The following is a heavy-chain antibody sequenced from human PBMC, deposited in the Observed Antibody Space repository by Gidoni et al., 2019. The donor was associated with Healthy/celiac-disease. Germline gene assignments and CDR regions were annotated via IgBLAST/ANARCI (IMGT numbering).Heavy chain of an antibody. CDR3: ARSDYDSSGYYYYFDY. V-gene: IGHV5-51*01. D-gene: IGHD3-22*01. CDR2: IYPGDSDT. CDR1: GSSFTIYW. Sequence: EVQPVQSGAEVKKPREPLKISCRGPGSSFTIYWIGWVRQMPGKGLEWMGIIYPGDSDTRYSPSFQGQVTISADKSISTAYLQWSTLKASDTAMYYCARSDYDSSGYYYYFDYWGQGTLVTVSS. J-gene: IGHJ4*02.